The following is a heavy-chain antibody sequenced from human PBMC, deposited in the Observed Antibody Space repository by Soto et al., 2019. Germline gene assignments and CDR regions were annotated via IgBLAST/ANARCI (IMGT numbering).Heavy chain of an antibody. D-gene: IGHD4-17*01. CDR3: RVWDGDASFYYYYGMDV. CDR2: IYYSGST. Sequence: QLQLQESGPGLVKHSETLSLTCTVSGGSISSSSYYWGWIRQPPGKGLEWIGSIYYSGSTYYNPSLKSRVTNSVDTSKNLFSLKLSSVTAADTAVYYCRVWDGDASFYYYYGMDVWGQGTTVTVSS. CDR1: GGSISSSSYY. J-gene: IGHJ6*02. V-gene: IGHV4-39*01.